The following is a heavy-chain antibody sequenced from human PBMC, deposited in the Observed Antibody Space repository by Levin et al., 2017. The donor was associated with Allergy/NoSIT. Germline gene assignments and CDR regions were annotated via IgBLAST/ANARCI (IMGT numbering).Heavy chain of an antibody. CDR3: ARGRYCSGGICYVYFDY. CDR2: IYTSDST. CDR1: GFTVNSNY. Sequence: GGSLRLSCAASGFTVNSNYMSWVRQAPGKGLEWVSVIYTSDSTNYADSVKGRFTISRDSSKNTLYLQMNSLRAEDTAVYYCARGRYCSGGICYVYFDYWGQGTLVTVSS. V-gene: IGHV3-53*01. D-gene: IGHD2-15*01. J-gene: IGHJ4*02.